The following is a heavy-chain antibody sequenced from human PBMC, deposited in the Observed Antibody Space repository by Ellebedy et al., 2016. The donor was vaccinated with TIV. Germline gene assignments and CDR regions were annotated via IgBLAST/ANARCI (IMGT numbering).Heavy chain of an antibody. CDR1: GFAFSSYA. J-gene: IGHJ4*02. CDR3: VKGGYDRSGYYAPPVEC. V-gene: IGHV3-30*18. D-gene: IGHD3-22*01. Sequence: PGGSLRLSCAASGFAFSSYAMHWVRQAPGKGLEWVAVIADDESGSHYADSVKGRFTISRDNSKNTLDLQMNSLRVEDTAVYYCVKGGYDRSGYYAPPVECWGQGTLVTVSS. CDR2: IADDESGS.